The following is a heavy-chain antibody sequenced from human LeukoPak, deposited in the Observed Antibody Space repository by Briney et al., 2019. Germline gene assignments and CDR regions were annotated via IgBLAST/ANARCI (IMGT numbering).Heavy chain of an antibody. CDR1: GYTFTSYY. Sequence: ALVKVSCKASGYTFTSYYMHWVRQAPGQGLEWMGIINPSGGSTSYAQKFQGRVTMTRDTSTSTVYMELSSLRSEDTAVYYCARVLGDSSGSDAFDIWGQGTMVTVSS. V-gene: IGHV1-46*01. J-gene: IGHJ3*02. CDR3: ARVLGDSSGSDAFDI. CDR2: INPSGGST. D-gene: IGHD3-22*01.